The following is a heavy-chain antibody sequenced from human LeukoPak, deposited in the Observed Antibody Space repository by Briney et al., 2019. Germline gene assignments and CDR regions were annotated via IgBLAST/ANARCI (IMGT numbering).Heavy chain of an antibody. V-gene: IGHV3-7*04. D-gene: IGHD2-2*01. CDR1: GFTFSLYW. J-gene: IGHJ4*02. Sequence: GGSLRLSCAASGFTFSLYWMNWVRQAPGKGLEWVANIKEDGSEKYSVDSVKGRFTISRDNAKNSLYLQMNSLRAEDTAVYYCARGQRSDIAVVPAAMLGYWGQGTLVTVSS. CDR3: ARGQRSDIAVVPAAMLGY. CDR2: IKEDGSEK.